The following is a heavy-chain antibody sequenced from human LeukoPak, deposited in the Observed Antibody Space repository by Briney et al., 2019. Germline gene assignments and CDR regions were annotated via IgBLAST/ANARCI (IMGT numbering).Heavy chain of an antibody. Sequence: GGSLRLSCAASGFTFRSHSMNWVRQAPGKGLEWVSHISSSSSTIYYADSVKGRFTISRDNAKNSLFLQMNSLRAEDTAVYYCARDGMSITIFGVVTAFDYWGQGTLVTVSS. CDR2: ISSSSSTI. V-gene: IGHV3-48*04. CDR1: GFTFRSHS. D-gene: IGHD3-3*01. J-gene: IGHJ4*02. CDR3: ARDGMSITIFGVVTAFDY.